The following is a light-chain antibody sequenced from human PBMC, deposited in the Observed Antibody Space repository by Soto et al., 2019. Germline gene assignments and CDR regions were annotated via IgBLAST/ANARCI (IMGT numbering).Light chain of an antibody. V-gene: IGLV2-14*01. Sequence: QSVLTQPRSVSGSPGQSVTISCTGTSSDVGGYNYVSWYQQHPGKAPKLIIFEVSDRPSGVSDRFSGSKSGNTASLTISGLQAEDEADYYCSSYTSTCPAIFGGGTKVTVL. J-gene: IGLJ2*01. CDR1: SSDVGGYNY. CDR3: SSYTSTCPAI. CDR2: EVS.